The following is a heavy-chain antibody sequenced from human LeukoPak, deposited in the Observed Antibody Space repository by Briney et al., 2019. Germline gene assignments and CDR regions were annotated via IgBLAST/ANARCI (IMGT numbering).Heavy chain of an antibody. V-gene: IGHV4-34*01. CDR2: INHSGST. CDR3: ARPRRGYSFDY. D-gene: IGHD5-18*01. J-gene: IGHJ4*02. CDR1: GGSFSGYY. Sequence: SETLSLTCAVYGGSFSGYYWSWIRQPPGKGLEWIGEINHSGSTNYNPSLKSRVTISVDTSKNQFSLKLSSVTAADTAVYYCARPRRGYSFDYWGQGTLVTVSS.